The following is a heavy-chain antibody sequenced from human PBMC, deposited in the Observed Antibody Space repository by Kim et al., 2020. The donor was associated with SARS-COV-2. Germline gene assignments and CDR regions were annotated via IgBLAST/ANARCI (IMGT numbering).Heavy chain of an antibody. D-gene: IGHD6-13*01. Sequence: DSGKGRFTNSRDNSKNPLYLQMNSLRADDTAVYYCARDGSSSWYSYYFDYWGQGTLVTVSS. CDR3: ARDGSSSWYSYYFDY. V-gene: IGHV3-30*07. J-gene: IGHJ4*02.